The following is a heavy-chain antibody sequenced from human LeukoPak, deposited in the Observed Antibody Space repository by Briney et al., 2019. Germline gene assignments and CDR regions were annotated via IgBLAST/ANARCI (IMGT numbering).Heavy chain of an antibody. CDR2: ISAYNGNT. CDR1: GYTFTSYG. V-gene: IGHV1-18*01. CDR3: ARDIGYSGYDSLPFDY. D-gene: IGHD5-12*01. J-gene: IGHJ4*02. Sequence: ASVKVSCKASGYTFTSYGISWVRQAPGQGLEWMGWISAYNGNTNYAQKLQGRVTMTTDTSTSKAYMELRSLRSDDTAVYYCARDIGYSGYDSLPFDYWGQGTLVTVSS.